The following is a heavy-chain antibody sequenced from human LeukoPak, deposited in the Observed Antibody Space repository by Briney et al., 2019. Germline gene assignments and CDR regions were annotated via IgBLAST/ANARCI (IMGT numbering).Heavy chain of an antibody. CDR3: ARDISDYEGDYFDY. J-gene: IGHJ4*02. V-gene: IGHV3-48*01. D-gene: IGHD5-12*01. CDR2: ISSSSSTI. Sequence: GGSLRLSCAASGFTFSSYSMNWVRQAPGKGLEWVSYISSSSSTIYYADSVKGRFTISRDNAKNLLYLQMNSLRAEDTAVYYCARDISDYEGDYFDYWGQGTLVTVSS. CDR1: GFTFSSYS.